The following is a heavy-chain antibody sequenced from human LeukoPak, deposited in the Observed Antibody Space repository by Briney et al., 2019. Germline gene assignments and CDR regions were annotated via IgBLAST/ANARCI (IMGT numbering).Heavy chain of an antibody. J-gene: IGHJ4*02. CDR3: ARGTKEVSY. D-gene: IGHD1-1*01. V-gene: IGHV3-48*02. CDR1: GVTFSDYS. CDR2: ISSGSSTI. Sequence: QPGGSLRLSCAASGVTFSDYSMNWVRQAPGKGLEWVSYISSGSSTIYYAYSVNGRFTIFGENAKNSLYLQMNSLRDEDTAVYYCARGTKEVSYWGQGTLVTVSS.